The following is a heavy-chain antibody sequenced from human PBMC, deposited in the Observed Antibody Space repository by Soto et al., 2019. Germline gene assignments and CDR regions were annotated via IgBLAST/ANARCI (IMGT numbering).Heavy chain of an antibody. CDR2: ISSSSSYI. V-gene: IGHV3-21*01. J-gene: IGHJ6*02. CDR3: ARDAAGYYGMDV. D-gene: IGHD6-13*01. Sequence: EVQLVESGGGLVKPGGSLRLSCAASGFTFSSYSMNWVRQAPGKGLEWVSSISSSSSYIYYADSVKGRFTISRDNAKNSLYLQMNSLRAEDTAVYYCARDAAGYYGMDVWGQGTTVTVSS. CDR1: GFTFSSYS.